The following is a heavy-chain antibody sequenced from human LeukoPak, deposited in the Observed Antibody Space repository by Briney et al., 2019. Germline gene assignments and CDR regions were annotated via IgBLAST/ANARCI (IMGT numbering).Heavy chain of an antibody. Sequence: PSETLSLTCTVSGGSISTSSYYWGWVRQPPGKGLEWIGNIFYSGSTYYSPSLKSRVTISLDTSRNQFSLKLSSVTAADTAVYYCARGHVVATITSRRWFDPWGQGTLVTVSS. CDR2: IFYSGST. D-gene: IGHD5-12*01. CDR3: ARGHVVATITSRRWFDP. J-gene: IGHJ5*02. CDR1: GGSISTSSYY. V-gene: IGHV4-39*07.